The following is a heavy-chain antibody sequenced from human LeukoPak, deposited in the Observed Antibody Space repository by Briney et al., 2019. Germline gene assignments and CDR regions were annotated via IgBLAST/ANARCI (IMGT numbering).Heavy chain of an antibody. Sequence: ASVKVSCKASGYTFTSYGISWVRQAPGQGLEWMGIINPSGGSTSYAQKFQGRVTMTRDTSTSTVYMELSSLRSEDTAVYYCARDSAHGDYVAFDYWGQGTLVTVSS. CDR2: INPSGGST. V-gene: IGHV1-46*01. CDR3: ARDSAHGDYVAFDY. J-gene: IGHJ4*02. CDR1: GYTFTSYG. D-gene: IGHD4-17*01.